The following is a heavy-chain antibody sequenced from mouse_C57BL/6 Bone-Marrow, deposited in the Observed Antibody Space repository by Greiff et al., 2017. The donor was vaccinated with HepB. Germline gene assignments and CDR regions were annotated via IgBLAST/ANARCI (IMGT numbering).Heavy chain of an antibody. CDR1: GYTFTDYN. V-gene: IGHV1-22*01. CDR2: INPNNGGT. CDR3: APDPYYFDY. J-gene: IGHJ2*01. Sequence: EVQLQQSGPELVKPGASVKMSCKASGYTFTDYNMHWVKQSHGKSLAWIGDINPNNGGTSHNQKFKGKATLTVNKSSSTAYMELRSLTSEDSAVYYCAPDPYYFDYWGQGTTLTVSS.